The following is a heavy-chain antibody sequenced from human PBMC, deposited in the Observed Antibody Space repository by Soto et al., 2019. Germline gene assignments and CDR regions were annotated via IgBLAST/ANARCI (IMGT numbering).Heavy chain of an antibody. Sequence: SVKVSCKASGYTFTGYGISWVRQAPGQGLEWMGGIIPIFGTTNYAQKFQGRVTITADESTSTAYMELSSLRSEDTAVYYCASEYYYDSSGKTNYFDYWGQGTLVTVSS. CDR3: ASEYYYDSSGKTNYFDY. CDR2: IIPIFGTT. CDR1: GYTFTGYG. V-gene: IGHV1-69*13. D-gene: IGHD3-22*01. J-gene: IGHJ4*02.